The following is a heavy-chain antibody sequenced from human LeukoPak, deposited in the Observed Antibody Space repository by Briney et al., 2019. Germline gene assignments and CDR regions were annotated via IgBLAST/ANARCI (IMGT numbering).Heavy chain of an antibody. J-gene: IGHJ6*03. V-gene: IGHV3-30*18. Sequence: PGRSLRLSCAASGFTFSSYGMHWVRQAPGKGLEWVAVISYDGSNKYYVDSVKGRFTISRDNSKNTLYLQMNSLRAEDTAVYYCAKDGRSSIAPFLVYYYYYMDVWGQGTLVTVSS. CDR2: ISYDGSNK. CDR3: AKDGRSSIAPFLVYYYYYMDV. D-gene: IGHD6-6*01. CDR1: GFTFSSYG.